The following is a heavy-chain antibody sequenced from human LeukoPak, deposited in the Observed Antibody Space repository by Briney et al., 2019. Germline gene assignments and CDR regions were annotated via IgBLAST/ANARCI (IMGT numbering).Heavy chain of an antibody. CDR1: GFTFRNCG. CDR2: ISGSDDGT. D-gene: IGHD6-19*01. V-gene: IGHV3-23*01. Sequence: TGGSLRLSCVASGFTFRNCGMTWVRQAPGKGLEWVSTISGSDDGTYYADSVRGRFTISRDNSKNTLYLQMKALRAEDTAVYYCARALAVTGTGGFDPWGQGTLVTVSS. CDR3: ARALAVTGTGGFDP. J-gene: IGHJ5*02.